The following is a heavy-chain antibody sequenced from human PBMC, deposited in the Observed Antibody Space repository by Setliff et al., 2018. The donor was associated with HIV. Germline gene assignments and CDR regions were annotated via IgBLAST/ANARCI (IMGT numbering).Heavy chain of an antibody. Sequence: GSLKISCAASGFTFTNYAMNWVRQAPGKGLEWVSSISGSGGTTYYADSVKGRFTISRDNSKNTLYLQMSSLRAEDTAVYYCAKKEGAFDIWGQGTMVTVSS. CDR2: ISGSGGTT. J-gene: IGHJ3*02. V-gene: IGHV3-23*01. CDR3: AKKEGAFDI. CDR1: GFTFTNYA.